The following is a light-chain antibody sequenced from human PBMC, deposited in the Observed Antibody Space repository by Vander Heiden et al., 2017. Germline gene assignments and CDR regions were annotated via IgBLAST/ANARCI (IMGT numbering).Light chain of an antibody. Sequence: DIQMTQSPSSLSASVGDRVTITCRASQGISSYLNWYQQKPGKAPKLLIYAASSLQSGVPSRFSGSGSGTDFTLTISSLQPEDFATYYCQQRYSYPLTFGQGTKLEIK. V-gene: IGKV1-39*01. CDR1: QGISSY. CDR2: AAS. CDR3: QQRYSYPLT. J-gene: IGKJ2*01.